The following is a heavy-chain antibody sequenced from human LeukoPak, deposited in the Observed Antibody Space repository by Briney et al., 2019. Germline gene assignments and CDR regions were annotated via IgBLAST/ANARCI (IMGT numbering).Heavy chain of an antibody. D-gene: IGHD3-10*01. J-gene: IGHJ4*02. CDR3: AKGGLLWFGESPILDY. CDR2: ISGSGGST. CDR1: GFTFSSYA. V-gene: IGHV3-23*01. Sequence: GGSLRLSCAASGFTFSSYAMSWVRQAPGKGLEWVSAISGSGGSTYYADSVKGRFTISRDNSKNTLYLQMNSLRAEDTAVYYCAKGGLLWFGESPILDYWGQGTLVTVSS.